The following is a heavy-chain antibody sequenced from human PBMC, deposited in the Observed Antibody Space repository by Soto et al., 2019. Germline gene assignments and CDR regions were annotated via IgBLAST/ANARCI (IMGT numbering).Heavy chain of an antibody. V-gene: IGHV1-3*01. CDR2: INAGNGNT. CDR3: ARNLHRMATTYAYYFDY. Sequence: QVQLVQSGAEVKKPGASVKVSCKASGYTFTSYAMHWVRQAPGQRLEWMGWINAGNGNTKYSQKFQGRVTITRDTSASTAYMELSSLRSEDTAVYYCARNLHRMATTYAYYFDYWGQGTLVTVSS. D-gene: IGHD5-12*01. CDR1: GYTFTSYA. J-gene: IGHJ4*02.